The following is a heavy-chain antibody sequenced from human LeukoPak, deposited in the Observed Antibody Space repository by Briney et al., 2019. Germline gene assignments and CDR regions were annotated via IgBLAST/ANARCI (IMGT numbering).Heavy chain of an antibody. V-gene: IGHV3-21*04. J-gene: IGHJ4*02. CDR3: ASGLPLAYFDY. CDR1: GFTFSSYS. Sequence: GGSLRLSCAASGFTFSSYSMNWVRQAPRKGLEWVSSISSSSSYIYYADSVKGRFTISRDNAKNSLYLQVNSLRAEDTAVYYCASGLPLAYFDYWGQGILVTVSS. CDR2: ISSSSSYI. D-gene: IGHD5-12*01.